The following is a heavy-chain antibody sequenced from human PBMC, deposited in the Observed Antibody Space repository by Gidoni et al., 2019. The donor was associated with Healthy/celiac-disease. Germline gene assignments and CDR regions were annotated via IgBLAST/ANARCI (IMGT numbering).Heavy chain of an antibody. CDR2: IYPGDSDT. Sequence: EVQLVQSGAEVKKPGESLKISCKGSGYSFTSYWIGWVRQMPGKGLEWMGIIYPGDSDTRYRPSFQGQVTISADKSISTAYLQWSSLKASDTAMYYCARHTGTTYYYYYMDVWGKGTTVTVSS. CDR1: GYSFTSYW. D-gene: IGHD1-1*01. CDR3: ARHTGTTYYYYYMDV. J-gene: IGHJ6*03. V-gene: IGHV5-51*01.